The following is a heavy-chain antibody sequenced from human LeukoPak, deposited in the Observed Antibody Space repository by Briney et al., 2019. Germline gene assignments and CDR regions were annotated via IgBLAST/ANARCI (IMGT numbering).Heavy chain of an antibody. D-gene: IGHD3-22*01. J-gene: IGHJ4*02. V-gene: IGHV3-23*01. Sequence: GGSLRLSCAASGFTFGNYAMSWVRQAPGKGLEWVSGVSGSGTTTYYADSVKGRFSISRDNSKNTLFLQMNSLRAEDTAVYFCARKYDSSGFPFDYWGQGTLVTVSS. CDR1: GFTFGNYA. CDR2: VSGSGTTT. CDR3: ARKYDSSGFPFDY.